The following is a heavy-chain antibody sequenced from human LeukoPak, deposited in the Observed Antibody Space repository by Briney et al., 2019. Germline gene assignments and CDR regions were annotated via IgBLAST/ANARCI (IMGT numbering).Heavy chain of an antibody. D-gene: IGHD1-26*01. CDR1: GYTLTELS. J-gene: IGHJ3*02. Sequence: GASVKVSCKVSGYTLTELSMHWVRQAPGKGLEWMGGFDPEDGETIYAQKFQGRVTMTEDTSTDTAYMELSSLRSEDTAVYYCATAGRELLLIPPIDAFDIWGQGTMVTVSS. V-gene: IGHV1-24*01. CDR2: FDPEDGET. CDR3: ATAGRELLLIPPIDAFDI.